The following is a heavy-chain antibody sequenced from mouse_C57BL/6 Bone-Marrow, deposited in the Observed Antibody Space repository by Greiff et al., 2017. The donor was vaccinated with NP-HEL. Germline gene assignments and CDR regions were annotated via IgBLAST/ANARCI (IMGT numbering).Heavy chain of an antibody. Sequence: QVHVKQPGAELVMPGASVKLSCKASGYNFTSYWMHWVKQRTGQGLEWIGEIDPSDSYTNYNQKFKGKSTLTVDKSSSTAYMQLSSLTSEDSAVYYFARNDYDGYFDYWGQGTTLTVSS. D-gene: IGHD2-4*01. CDR3: ARNDYDGYFDY. J-gene: IGHJ2*01. CDR1: GYNFTSYW. CDR2: IDPSDSYT. V-gene: IGHV1-69*01.